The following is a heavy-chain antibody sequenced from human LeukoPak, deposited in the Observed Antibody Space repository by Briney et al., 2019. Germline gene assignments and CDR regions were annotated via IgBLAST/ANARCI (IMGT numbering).Heavy chain of an antibody. CDR2: VSYSGST. CDR3: ARAEGATTIDY. J-gene: IGHJ4*02. CDR1: GGSISSYY. Sequence: SETLSLTCTVSGGSISSYYWSWVRQPPGKGLEWIGYVSYSGSTDYNPSLKSRVIISIDTSKNQFSLKLSSVTAADTAVYYCARAEGATTIDYWGQGTLVTVSS. D-gene: IGHD1-26*01. V-gene: IGHV4-59*12.